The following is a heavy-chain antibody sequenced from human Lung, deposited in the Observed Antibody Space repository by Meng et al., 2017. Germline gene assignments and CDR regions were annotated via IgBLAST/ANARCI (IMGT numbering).Heavy chain of an antibody. J-gene: IGHJ4*02. Sequence: HVPLQQLGAVLLKPSETLSLTCVVAGVSFMDYHWSWIRQHPGKGLEWIGEINHSGITPYNPSPESRATISVDTSQNNLSLKLSSVTDSYSAVYYCARGPTTIAHDFDYWGQGTLVTVSS. D-gene: IGHD5-24*01. CDR3: ARGPTTIAHDFDY. V-gene: IGHV4-34*01. CDR1: GVSFMDYH. CDR2: INHSGIT.